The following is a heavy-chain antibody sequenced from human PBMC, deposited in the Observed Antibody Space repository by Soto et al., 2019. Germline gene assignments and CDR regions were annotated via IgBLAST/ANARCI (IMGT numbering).Heavy chain of an antibody. CDR1: AFTVSNSL. Sequence: GGSLRISCAASAFTVSNSLMTLACQDPGQGLEWVASLGGGGDDTYYAASVRGRFTVARDNSNNKLFLQINSLTAEDTALYYCAKDAIPYNGVWDASDLLGQGTKVTVSS. J-gene: IGHJ3*01. CDR2: LGGGGDDT. V-gene: IGHV3-23*01. D-gene: IGHD2-8*01. CDR3: AKDAIPYNGVWDASDL.